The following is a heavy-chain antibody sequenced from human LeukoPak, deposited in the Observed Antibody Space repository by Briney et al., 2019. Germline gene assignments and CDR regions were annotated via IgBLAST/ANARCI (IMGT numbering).Heavy chain of an antibody. CDR2: FDPEDGET. D-gene: IGHD3-22*01. J-gene: IGHJ4*02. Sequence: ASVKVSCKVSGYTLTELSMRWVRQAPGKGLEWRGGFDPEDGETIYAKKFQGRVTMTEDTSTDTAYMELSSLRSEDTAVYYCATYYYDSSGEGFIDYWGQGTLVTVSS. CDR1: GYTLTELS. CDR3: ATYYYDSSGEGFIDY. V-gene: IGHV1-24*01.